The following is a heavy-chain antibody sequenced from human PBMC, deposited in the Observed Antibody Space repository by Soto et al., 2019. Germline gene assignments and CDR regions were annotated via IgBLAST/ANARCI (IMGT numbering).Heavy chain of an antibody. D-gene: IGHD6-19*01. Sequence: SETLSLTCAVYGGSFSGYYWSWIRQPPGKGLEWIGEINHSGSTNYNPSLKSRVTISVDTSKNQFSLKLSSVTAADTAVYYCARGRNSGWYNWFDPWGQGTLVTVSS. J-gene: IGHJ5*02. CDR1: GGSFSGYY. CDR3: ARGRNSGWYNWFDP. V-gene: IGHV4-34*01. CDR2: INHSGST.